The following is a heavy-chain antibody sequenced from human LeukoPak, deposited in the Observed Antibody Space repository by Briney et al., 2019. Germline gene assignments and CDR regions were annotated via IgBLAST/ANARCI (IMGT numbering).Heavy chain of an antibody. CDR3: ARCRDSGGYYCAVFDY. D-gene: IGHD3-22*01. J-gene: IGHJ4*02. CDR1: GFTFSSYS. V-gene: IGHV3-21*01. Sequence: PGGSLRLSCAASGFTFSSYSMNWVRQAPGKGLEWVSSISSSSSYIYYADSVKGRFTISRDNAKNSLYLQMNSLRAEDTAVYYCARCRDSGGYYCAVFDYWGQGTLVTVSS. CDR2: ISSSSSYI.